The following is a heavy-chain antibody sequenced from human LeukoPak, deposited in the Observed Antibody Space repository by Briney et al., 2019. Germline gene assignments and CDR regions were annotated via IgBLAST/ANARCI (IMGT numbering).Heavy chain of an antibody. D-gene: IGHD1-26*01. CDR2: IRYDGSNK. CDR3: ARDPYSGNYGNDYYYYMDV. V-gene: IGHV3-30*02. CDR1: GFTFSSYG. Sequence: GGSLRLSCAASGFTFSSYGMHWVRQAPGKGLEWVAFIRYDGSNKYYADSVKGRFTISRDNSKSTLYLQMDSLGPEDTAVYYCARDPYSGNYGNDYYYYMDVWGKGTTVTISS. J-gene: IGHJ6*03.